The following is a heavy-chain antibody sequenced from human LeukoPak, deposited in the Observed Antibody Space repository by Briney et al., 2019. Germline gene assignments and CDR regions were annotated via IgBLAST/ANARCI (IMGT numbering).Heavy chain of an antibody. CDR3: ARGESYSGSYYGY. D-gene: IGHD1-26*01. CDR2: IIPIFGTA. J-gene: IGHJ4*02. CDR1: GGTFSSYA. V-gene: IGHV1-69*06. Sequence: ASVKVSCKASGGTFSSYAISWVRQAPGQGLEWMGGIIPIFGTANYAQKFQGRVTITADKSTSTAYMELSRLRSDDTAVYYCARGESYSGSYYGYWGQGTLVTVSS.